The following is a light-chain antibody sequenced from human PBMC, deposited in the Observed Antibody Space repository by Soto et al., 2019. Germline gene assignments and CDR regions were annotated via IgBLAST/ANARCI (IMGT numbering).Light chain of an antibody. Sequence: QSVLAQPPSASGSPGQSVTISCTGTSSDVGNYNRVSWYQQKLGKAPKLMIYEVTQRPSGVPDRFSGSKSGNTASLTVSGLQAEDEADYYCASHAGDHYVFGTGTKVTVL. CDR2: EVT. J-gene: IGLJ1*01. CDR3: ASHAGDHYV. CDR1: SSDVGNYNR. V-gene: IGLV2-8*01.